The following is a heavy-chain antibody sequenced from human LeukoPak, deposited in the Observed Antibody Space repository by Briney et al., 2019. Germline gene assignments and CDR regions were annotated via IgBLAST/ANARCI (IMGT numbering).Heavy chain of an antibody. CDR3: ASHYYDSSAYGY. Sequence: GGSLRLSCAASGFTFSSFEMNWVRQAPGKGLEWVSYISSRGTTTYYADSVKGRFTTSRDNAKNSLYLHMNSLRAEDTAVYYCASHYYDSSAYGYWGQGTLVTVSS. CDR2: ISSRGTTT. V-gene: IGHV3-48*03. CDR1: GFTFSSFE. D-gene: IGHD3-22*01. J-gene: IGHJ4*02.